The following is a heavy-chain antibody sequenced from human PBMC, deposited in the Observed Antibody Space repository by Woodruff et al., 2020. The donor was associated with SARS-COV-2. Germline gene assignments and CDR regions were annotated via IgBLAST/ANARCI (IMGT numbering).Heavy chain of an antibody. CDR3: AKSQLAGSYRYHY. V-gene: IGHV3-23*01. J-gene: IGHJ4*02. Sequence: STYYADSVKGRFTISRDNSKNTLYLQMNSLRAEDTAVYYCAKSQLAGSYRYHYWGQGTLVTVSS. D-gene: IGHD1-26*01. CDR2: ST.